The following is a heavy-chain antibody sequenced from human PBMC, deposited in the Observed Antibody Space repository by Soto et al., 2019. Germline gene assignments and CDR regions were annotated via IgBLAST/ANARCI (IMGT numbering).Heavy chain of an antibody. Sequence: LSLTCTVSGGSISSSSYYWGWIRQPPVNGLEWIGSIYYNGSTYYNPSRKSRVPISVDTSKNQSSLKLSSVTAADTAVYYCARHVSAMVRGLRPFFDYWGQGTLVTVSS. V-gene: IGHV4-39*01. D-gene: IGHD3-10*01. CDR2: IYYNGST. CDR3: ARHVSAMVRGLRPFFDY. CDR1: GGSISSSSYY. J-gene: IGHJ4*02.